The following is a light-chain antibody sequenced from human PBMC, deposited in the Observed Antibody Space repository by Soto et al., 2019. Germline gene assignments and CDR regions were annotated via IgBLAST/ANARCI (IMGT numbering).Light chain of an antibody. CDR1: QSVSSSY. CDR2: GAS. Sequence: ENVLRQSPGTVSLSPGERATLSCRASQSVSSSYLAWYQQKPGQAPRLLIYGASSRATGIPDRFSGSGSGTDFTLTISRLEPEDFAVYYCQQYGSSRRTFGQGTKVEIK. J-gene: IGKJ1*01. CDR3: QQYGSSRRT. V-gene: IGKV3-20*01.